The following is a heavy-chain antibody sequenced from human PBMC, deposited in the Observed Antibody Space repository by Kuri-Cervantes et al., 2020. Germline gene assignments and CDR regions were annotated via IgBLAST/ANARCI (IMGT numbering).Heavy chain of an antibody. CDR1: GYSFTSYG. CDR3: ARGTAVTTLNY. CDR2: ISVYTGYT. D-gene: IGHD4-17*01. V-gene: IGHV1-18*01. J-gene: IGHJ4*02. Sequence: ASVKVSCKASGYSFTSYGISWVRQAPGQGLEWMGWISVYTGYTNYAQKLQGRVTMTTDTSTSTAYMELRSLRSDDTAVYYCARGTAVTTLNYWGQGTLVTVSS.